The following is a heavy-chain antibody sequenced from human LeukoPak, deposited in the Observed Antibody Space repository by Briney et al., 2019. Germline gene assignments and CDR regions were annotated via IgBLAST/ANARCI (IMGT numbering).Heavy chain of an antibody. CDR2: ISSSSSSYI. CDR1: GFTFSSYS. J-gene: IGHJ4*02. V-gene: IGHV3-21*01. CDR3: AREMGYSYGYFDY. D-gene: IGHD5-18*01. Sequence: GGSLRLSCAASGFTFSSYSMNWVRQAPGKGLEWVSSISSSSSSYIYYADSVKGRFTISRDNAKNSLYLQMNSLRAEDTAVYYCAREMGYSYGYFDYWGQGTLVTVSS.